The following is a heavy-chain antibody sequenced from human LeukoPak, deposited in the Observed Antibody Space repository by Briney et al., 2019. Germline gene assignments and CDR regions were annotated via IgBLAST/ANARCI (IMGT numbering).Heavy chain of an antibody. Sequence: SVKVSCKASGGTFISYAISWVRQAPGQGLEWMGRIIPLFGIANYAQKFQGRVTITADNSTSTAYMELSSLRSEDTAVYYCARDSPSIVATIEAYYFDYWGQGALVTVSS. CDR2: IIPLFGIA. V-gene: IGHV1-69*04. CDR1: GGTFISYA. J-gene: IGHJ4*02. CDR3: ARDSPSIVATIEAYYFDY. D-gene: IGHD5-12*01.